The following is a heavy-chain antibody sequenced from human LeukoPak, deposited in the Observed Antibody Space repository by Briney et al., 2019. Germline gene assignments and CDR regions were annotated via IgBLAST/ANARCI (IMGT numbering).Heavy chain of an antibody. Sequence: ESGPTLVKPSETLSLTCIVSGGSISSYSWSWIRQPPGKGLEWIGYIYTSGSTNYNPSLKSRVTISVDTSKNQFSLKLSSVTAADTAVYYCARLSGDFWSGWYNWFDPWGQGTLVTVSS. D-gene: IGHD3-3*01. CDR1: GGSISSYS. CDR3: ARLSGDFWSGWYNWFDP. V-gene: IGHV4-4*09. CDR2: IYTSGST. J-gene: IGHJ5*02.